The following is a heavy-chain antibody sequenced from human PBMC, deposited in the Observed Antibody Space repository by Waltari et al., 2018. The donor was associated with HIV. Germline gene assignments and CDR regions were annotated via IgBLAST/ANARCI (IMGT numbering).Heavy chain of an antibody. CDR3: ARTYFFDYSDYYSPAFDL. CDR2: ISPRSGGT. D-gene: IGHD3-22*01. Sequence: QEHLILSGPQLRQPGASLRVSCLASGYTFASYSMPWLRQSPGEGLEWLGRISPRSGGTNYVPKFQGRVLMTLNISLNTAYLDRKDLTSGDTAVYFCARTYFFDYSDYYSPAFDLWGQGTTVVVSS. V-gene: IGHV1-2*06. J-gene: IGHJ3*01. CDR1: GYTFASYS.